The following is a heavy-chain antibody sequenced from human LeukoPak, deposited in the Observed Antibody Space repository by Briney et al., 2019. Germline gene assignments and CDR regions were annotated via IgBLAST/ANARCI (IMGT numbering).Heavy chain of an antibody. Sequence: SETLSLTCSVSGGXISSYYWSWIRQPAGKALAWIGRIYTSGSTNYNPSLKSRVSMSVDASKNQFYLKVSSVTAADTAVYYCARSYGDYVHWYFDLWGRGTLVTVSS. J-gene: IGHJ2*01. CDR1: GGXISSYY. D-gene: IGHD4-17*01. CDR3: ARSYGDYVHWYFDL. V-gene: IGHV4-4*07. CDR2: IYTSGST.